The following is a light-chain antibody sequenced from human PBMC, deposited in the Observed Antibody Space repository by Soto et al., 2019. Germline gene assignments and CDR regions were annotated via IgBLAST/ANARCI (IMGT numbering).Light chain of an antibody. CDR2: GVS. CDR1: QSVTSN. CDR3: QQYNNWPPIT. V-gene: IGKV3D-15*01. Sequence: EIVMTQSPATLSVSPGERATLSCRASQSVTSNYLAWYQQKPGQAPRLLIYGVSSRATGVPDRFSGSGSGTEFTLTISSLQSEDFAVYYCQQYNNWPPITFGQGTRLEIK. J-gene: IGKJ5*01.